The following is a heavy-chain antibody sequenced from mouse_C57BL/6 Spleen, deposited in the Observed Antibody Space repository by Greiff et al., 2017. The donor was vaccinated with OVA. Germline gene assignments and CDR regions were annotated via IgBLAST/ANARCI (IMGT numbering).Heavy chain of an antibody. CDR2: IYPGSGST. V-gene: IGHV1-55*01. J-gene: IGHJ3*01. Sequence: LQQSGAELVKPGASVKMSCKASGYTFTSYWITWVKQRPGQGLEWIGDIYPGSGSTNYNEKFKSKATLTVDTSSSTAYMQLSSLTSEDSAVYYCARCYYYGSSYSAWFAYWGQGTLVTVSA. CDR1: GYTFTSYW. D-gene: IGHD1-1*01. CDR3: ARCYYYGSSYSAWFAY.